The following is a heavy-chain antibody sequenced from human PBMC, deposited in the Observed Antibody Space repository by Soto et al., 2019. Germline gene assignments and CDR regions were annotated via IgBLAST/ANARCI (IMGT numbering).Heavy chain of an antibody. CDR3: AGRLTTAASLDY. Sequence: VQLVESGGGLIQPGGSLRLSCAASGFTVSNNHMTWVRQAAGKGLELVSFVHGGGSTSYADSVKGRFTISRDNSMNPLYLQMDSLRAEDTAIYYCAGRLTTAASLDYWGRGTLVTVSS. CDR2: VHGGGST. D-gene: IGHD3-16*01. J-gene: IGHJ4*02. V-gene: IGHV3-53*01. CDR1: GFTVSNNH.